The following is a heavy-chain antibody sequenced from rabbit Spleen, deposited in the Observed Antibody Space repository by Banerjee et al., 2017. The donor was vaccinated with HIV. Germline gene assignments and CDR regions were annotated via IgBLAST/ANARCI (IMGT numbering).Heavy chain of an antibody. Sequence: QSLEESGGGLVQPEGSLILTCKASGFSFSDRDVMCWVRQAPGKGLQWIACINTYTGKPVYATWPKGRFTISRTSSTTATLQMTSLTAADTATYFCARDLASVVGWNFNLWGQGTLVTVS. CDR3: ARDLASVVGWNFNL. CDR2: INTYTGKP. CDR1: GFSFSDRDV. V-gene: IGHV1S40*01. J-gene: IGHJ4*01. D-gene: IGHD3-1*01.